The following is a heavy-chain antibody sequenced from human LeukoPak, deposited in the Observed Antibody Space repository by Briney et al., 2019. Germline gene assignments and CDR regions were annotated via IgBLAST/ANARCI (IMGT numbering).Heavy chain of an antibody. CDR2: IYSGGTT. D-gene: IGHD1-26*01. CDR1: GFTVSGNY. V-gene: IGHV3-53*05. Sequence: PGGSLRLSCAVSGFTVSGNYMSWVRQAPGKGLEWVSLIYSGGTTYYADSVKGRFTISRDNSKNTLILQMNSLRPEDTAIYYCAKNDGNYCDPWGQGTLVTVSS. J-gene: IGHJ5*02. CDR3: AKNDGNYCDP.